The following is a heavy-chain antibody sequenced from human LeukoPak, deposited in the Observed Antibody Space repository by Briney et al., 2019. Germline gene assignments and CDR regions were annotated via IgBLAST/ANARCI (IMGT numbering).Heavy chain of an antibody. Sequence: GESLKISCKGPGYSFTSYWIGWARQMPGKGLEWMGIIYPGDSDTRYSPSFQGQVTISADKSISTAYLQWSSLKASDTAMYYCARHPGGYSYGSSFDYWGQGTLITVSS. D-gene: IGHD5-18*01. CDR1: GYSFTSYW. V-gene: IGHV5-51*01. CDR3: ARHPGGYSYGSSFDY. CDR2: IYPGDSDT. J-gene: IGHJ4*02.